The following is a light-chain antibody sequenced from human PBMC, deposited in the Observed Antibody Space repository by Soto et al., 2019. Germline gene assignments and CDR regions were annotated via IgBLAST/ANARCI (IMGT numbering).Light chain of an antibody. Sequence: QSVLTQPPSVSAAPGQKVTISCSGRSSNIGNNYVSWYQQLPGTAPKLLIYDNNKRPSGIPDRFSGSKSGTSASLAISGLQSVDEADYYCATWDDSLNGRVFGGGTQLTVL. V-gene: IGLV1-51*01. CDR2: DNN. J-gene: IGLJ3*02. CDR3: ATWDDSLNGRV. CDR1: SSNIGNNY.